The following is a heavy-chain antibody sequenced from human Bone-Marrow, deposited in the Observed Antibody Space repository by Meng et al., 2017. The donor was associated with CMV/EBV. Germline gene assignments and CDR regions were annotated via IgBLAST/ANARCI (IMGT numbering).Heavy chain of an antibody. J-gene: IGHJ2*01. V-gene: IGHV4-34*01. CDR2: INHSGST. CDR1: GGSFSGYY. CDR3: ARRTTNYYWYFDL. Sequence: SETLSLTCAVYGGSFSGYYWSWIRQPPGKGLEWIGEINHSGSTNYNPSLKSRVTISVDTSKSQFSLKLSSVTAADTAVYYCARRTTNYYWYFDLWGRGTLVTVSS. D-gene: IGHD1-1*01.